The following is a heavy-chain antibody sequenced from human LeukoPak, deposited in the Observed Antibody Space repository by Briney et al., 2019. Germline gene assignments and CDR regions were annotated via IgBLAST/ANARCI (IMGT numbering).Heavy chain of an antibody. J-gene: IGHJ4*02. CDR3: ARDDCTNGVCIDY. Sequence: ASVKVSCKASGYTFTGYYMHWVRQAPGQGLEWMGWINPNSGGTNYAQKFQGWVTMTRDTSISTAYMELSRLRSDDTAVYYCARDDCTNGVCIDYWGQGTLVTVSS. CDR1: GYTFTGYY. V-gene: IGHV1-2*04. D-gene: IGHD2-8*01. CDR2: INPNSGGT.